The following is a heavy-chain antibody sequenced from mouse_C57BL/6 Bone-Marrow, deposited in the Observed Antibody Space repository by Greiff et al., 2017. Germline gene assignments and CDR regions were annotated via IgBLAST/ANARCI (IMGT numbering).Heavy chain of an antibody. J-gene: IGHJ3*01. CDR2: IHPSDSYT. Sequence: QVQLQQPGAELVMPGASVKVSCKASGYTFTSYWMHWVKQRPGQGLEWIGEIHPSDSYTNYNQKFKGKSTLTVDKSSSTAYMQLSSLTSEDSAVYYCAREMCYDDEALAYWGQGTLGTVSA. D-gene: IGHD2-4*01. CDR3: AREMCYDDEALAY. CDR1: GYTFTSYW. V-gene: IGHV1-69*01.